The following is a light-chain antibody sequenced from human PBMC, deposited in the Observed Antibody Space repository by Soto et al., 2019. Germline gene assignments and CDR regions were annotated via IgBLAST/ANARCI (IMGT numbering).Light chain of an antibody. Sequence: DIQMTQSPSTLSASVGDRVTISCRASQTMSSWLAWYQQKPGKAPKLLIYDASSLESGVPSRFSGSGSGTEFTLTISSLQTDDFATYYCQQYNNYPLTFGQGTMVDIK. V-gene: IGKV1-5*01. CDR1: QTMSSW. CDR2: DAS. J-gene: IGKJ1*01. CDR3: QQYNNYPLT.